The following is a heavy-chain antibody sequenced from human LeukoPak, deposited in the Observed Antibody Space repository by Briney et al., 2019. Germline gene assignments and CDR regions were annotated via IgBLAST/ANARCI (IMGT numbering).Heavy chain of an antibody. J-gene: IGHJ4*02. CDR2: IFYSGST. V-gene: IGHV4-59*01. Sequence: SETLSLTCTVSGGSISSYSWSWIRQPPGKGLEWIGYIFYSGSTDYNPSLKSRVTISVDTSKNQFSLKLTSMTAADTAMYYCARVPYDSSGYSVYQFDYWGQGTLVTVSS. D-gene: IGHD3-22*01. CDR3: ARVPYDSSGYSVYQFDY. CDR1: GGSISSYS.